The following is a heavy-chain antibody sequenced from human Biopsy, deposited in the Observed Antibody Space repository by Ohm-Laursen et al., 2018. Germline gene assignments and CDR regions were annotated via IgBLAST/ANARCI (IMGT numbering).Heavy chain of an antibody. V-gene: IGHV4-39*01. CDR3: ARDYDTSGYYYVS. D-gene: IGHD3-22*01. CDR2: IFYRGST. Sequence: SDTLSLTCTVSGGSISNNNYYWGWIRQLPGKGLEWIGSIFYRGSTHYKPSLKSRVNMSVDTSKNQFSLKLNSVTAADTAVYYCARDYDTSGYYYVSWGQGTLVTVSS. CDR1: GGSISNNNYY. J-gene: IGHJ5*02.